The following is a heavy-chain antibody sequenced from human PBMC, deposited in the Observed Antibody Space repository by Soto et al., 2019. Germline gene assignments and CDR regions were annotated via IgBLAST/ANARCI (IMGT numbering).Heavy chain of an antibody. D-gene: IGHD3-22*01. CDR2: IRSKAYGGTT. J-gene: IGHJ5*02. CDR1: GFTFSSCV. Sequence: LRLSCAASGFTFSSCVMGWVRQAPGKGLEWVGFIRSKAYGGTTQYAASVKGRFTISRDDSKSIAYLQMNSLKTEDTAVYYCTTNYYDSSGYDNWFDPWGQGTLVTVSS. CDR3: TTNYYDSSGYDNWFDP. V-gene: IGHV3-49*04.